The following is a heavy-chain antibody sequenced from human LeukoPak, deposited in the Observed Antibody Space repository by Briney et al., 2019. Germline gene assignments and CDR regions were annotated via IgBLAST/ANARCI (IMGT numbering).Heavy chain of an antibody. D-gene: IGHD3-22*01. CDR2: ISSSGST. CDR3: ARVRANYDSSAYYSTPIFLDY. Sequence: PSETLSLTCTVSGDSISSGDYYWSWIRQPAGKGLEWIGRISSSGSTNYNPSLKSRVTISVDTSKNQFSLKLTSVTAADTAVYYCARVRANYDSSAYYSTPIFLDYWGQGTLVTVSS. CDR1: GDSISSGDYY. J-gene: IGHJ4*02. V-gene: IGHV4-61*02.